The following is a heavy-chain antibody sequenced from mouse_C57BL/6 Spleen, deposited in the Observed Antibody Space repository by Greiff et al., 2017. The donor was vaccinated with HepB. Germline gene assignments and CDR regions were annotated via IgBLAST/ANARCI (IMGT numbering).Heavy chain of an antibody. Sequence: QVQLQQSGAELMKPGASVKLSCKATGYTFTGYWIEWVKQRPGHGLEWIGEILPGSGNTNYNEKFKGKATFTADTSSNTAYMQLSSLTTEDSAIYYCARGGCDEDYYAMDYWGQGTSVTVSS. V-gene: IGHV1-9*01. CDR2: ILPGSGNT. CDR1: GYTFTGYW. J-gene: IGHJ4*01. CDR3: ARGGCDEDYYAMDY. D-gene: IGHD3-3*01.